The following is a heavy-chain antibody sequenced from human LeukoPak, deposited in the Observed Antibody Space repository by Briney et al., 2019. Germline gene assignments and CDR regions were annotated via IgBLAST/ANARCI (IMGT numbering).Heavy chain of an antibody. J-gene: IGHJ4*02. CDR1: GYTFTSYG. CDR2: ISAYNGNT. Sequence: ASVKVSCKASGYTFTSYGISWVRQAPGQGLEWMGWISAYNGNTNYAQKLQGRVTMTTDTSTSTAYMELRSLRSDDTAVYYCARDHGGGADSSGPWPGYWGQGTLVTVSS. CDR3: ARDHGGGADSSGPWPGY. V-gene: IGHV1-18*01. D-gene: IGHD3-22*01.